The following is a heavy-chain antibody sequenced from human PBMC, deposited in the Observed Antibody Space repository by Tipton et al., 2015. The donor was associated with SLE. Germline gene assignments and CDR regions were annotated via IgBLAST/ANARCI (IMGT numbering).Heavy chain of an antibody. V-gene: IGHV3-49*04. Sequence: LSLTCTTSGFTFGDYPMNWVRQAPGKGLEWVGFIRSRAYGGTREYAAAVKGRFTISRDDSKSIAFLQMNSLETDDTAVYYCTRFGATITSGGFDSWGQGTLVTVSS. CDR1: GFTFGDYP. D-gene: IGHD5-24*01. CDR2: IRSRAYGGTR. J-gene: IGHJ4*02. CDR3: TRFGATITSGGFDS.